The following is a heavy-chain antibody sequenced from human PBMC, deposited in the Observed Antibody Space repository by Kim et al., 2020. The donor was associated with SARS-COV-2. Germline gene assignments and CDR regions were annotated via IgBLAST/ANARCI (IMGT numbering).Heavy chain of an antibody. V-gene: IGHV4-59*08. CDR3: ARRWNYWAYFDL. CDR1: GGSINGFF. D-gene: IGHD3-10*01. CDR2: IHSSGYT. J-gene: IGHJ4*02. Sequence: SETLSLTCTGSGGSINGFFWSWIRQPPGKGLEWIGYIHSSGYTHYNPSLSSRVSLSVDTSKNRISFNLTSVTAADTAMYFCARRWNYWAYFDLWGQGT.